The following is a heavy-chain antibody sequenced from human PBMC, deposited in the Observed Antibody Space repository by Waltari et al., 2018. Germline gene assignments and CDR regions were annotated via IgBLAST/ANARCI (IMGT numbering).Heavy chain of an antibody. J-gene: IGHJ4*02. CDR3: ASPKTYDFWSGYKFDY. V-gene: IGHV1-69*08. Sequence: QVQLVQSGAEVKKPGSSVKVSCKASGGTFSSYAISWVRQAPGQGLEWMGRIPPIFGTANYAQEFQGRGTITADKSTSTAYMELSSLRSEDTAVYYCASPKTYDFWSGYKFDYWGQGTLVTVSS. CDR2: IPPIFGTA. CDR1: GGTFSSYA. D-gene: IGHD3-3*01.